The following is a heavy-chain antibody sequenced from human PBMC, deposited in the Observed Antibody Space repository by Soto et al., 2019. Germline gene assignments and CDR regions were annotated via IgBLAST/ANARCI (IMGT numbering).Heavy chain of an antibody. CDR2: IYWDDDE. D-gene: IGHD3-10*01. CDR3: AHSLLCFGELPPCYFDY. V-gene: IGHV2-5*02. Sequence: SGPTLVNPTQTLTLTCTFSGFSLSSSGVGVGWIRQPPGKALEWLALIYWDDDERYSPSLKNRLTITRDTSKNQVVLTMTNMDPVDTATYFFAHSLLCFGELPPCYFDYWGQGTLVTVS. J-gene: IGHJ4*02. CDR1: GFSLSSSGVG.